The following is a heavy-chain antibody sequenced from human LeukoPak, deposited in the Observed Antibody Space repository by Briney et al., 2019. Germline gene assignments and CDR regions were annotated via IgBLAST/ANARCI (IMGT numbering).Heavy chain of an antibody. CDR1: GVSISTYS. V-gene: IGHV4-59*08. CDR3: ARSLPRAFDI. J-gene: IGHJ3*02. CDR2: IYYSGST. Sequence: SETLSLTCTVSGVSISTYSWSWIRQPPGKGLEWIGYIYYSGSTNYNPSLKSRVTISVDTSKNQFSLKLSSVTAADTAVYYCARSLPRAFDIWGQGTMVTVSS.